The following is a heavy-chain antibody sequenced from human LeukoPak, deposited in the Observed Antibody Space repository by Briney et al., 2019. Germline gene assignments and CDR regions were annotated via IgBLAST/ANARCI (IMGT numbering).Heavy chain of an antibody. D-gene: IGHD5-18*01. CDR1: GFTFSSYG. J-gene: IGHJ6*03. CDR3: ARDGGYSPIQPYYYYMDV. CDR2: IWYDGSNK. V-gene: IGHV3-33*01. Sequence: GGSLRLSCAASGFTFSSYGMHWVRQAPGKGLEWVAVIWYDGSNKYCADSVKGRFTISRDNSKNTLYLQMNSLRAEDTAVYYCARDGGYSPIQPYYYYMDVWGKGTTVTVSS.